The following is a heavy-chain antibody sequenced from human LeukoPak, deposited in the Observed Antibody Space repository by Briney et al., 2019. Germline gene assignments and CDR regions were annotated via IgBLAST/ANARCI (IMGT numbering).Heavy chain of an antibody. Sequence: PGGSLRLSCAASGFTFSSYWMHWVRQAPAKGLVWVSGTNTDGSSTMYADSVKGRFTIARDNAKNTLYLQMNSLRAEDTAVYYCYGANAEHWGQGTLVTVSS. CDR1: GFTFSSYW. V-gene: IGHV3-74*03. CDR3: YGANAEH. D-gene: IGHD4-23*01. CDR2: TNTDGSST. J-gene: IGHJ1*01.